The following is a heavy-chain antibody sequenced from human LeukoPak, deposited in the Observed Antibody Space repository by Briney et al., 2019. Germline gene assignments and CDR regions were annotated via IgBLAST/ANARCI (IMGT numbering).Heavy chain of an antibody. CDR2: IYYSGST. V-gene: IGHV4-39*01. CDR3: ARHASVDGNWPRPLDY. CDR1: GGSISRSPYY. D-gene: IGHD6-19*01. Sequence: ASETLSLTCTVSGGSISRSPYYWGWIRQLPGKGLEWIGNIYYSGSTYYNPSLKTRVTISVDTSKNQFSLKLTSVTAADTAVYYCARHASVDGNWPRPLDYWGQGSLVTVS. J-gene: IGHJ4*02.